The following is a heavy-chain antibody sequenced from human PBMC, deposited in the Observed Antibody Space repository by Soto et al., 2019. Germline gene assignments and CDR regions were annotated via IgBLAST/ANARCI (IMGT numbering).Heavy chain of an antibody. J-gene: IGHJ5*02. Sequence: SETLSLTCTVSGGSISSYYWSWIRQPPGKGLEWIGYIYYSGSTNYNPSLKSRVTISVDTSKNQFSLKMSSVTAADTAVYYCARRGYCSGVRCDHWFDPWGQGTLVTVSS. V-gene: IGHV4-59*08. CDR1: GGSISSYY. CDR3: ARRGYCSGVRCDHWFDP. D-gene: IGHD2-15*01. CDR2: IYYSGST.